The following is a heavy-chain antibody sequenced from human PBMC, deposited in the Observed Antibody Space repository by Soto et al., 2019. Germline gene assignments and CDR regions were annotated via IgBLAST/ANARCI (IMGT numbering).Heavy chain of an antibody. CDR2: MNPNSGNT. J-gene: IGHJ2*01. V-gene: IGHV1-8*01. CDR3: ARRARGHWYFDL. D-gene: IGHD5-12*01. Sequence: GASVEVSCKASGYTVTSYDIIWVRQATGQGLEWMGWMNPNSGNTGYAQKFQGMFTMTRNTSISTAYMELSSLRSEDTAVYYCARRARGHWYFDLWGRGTLVTVSS. CDR1: GYTVTSYD.